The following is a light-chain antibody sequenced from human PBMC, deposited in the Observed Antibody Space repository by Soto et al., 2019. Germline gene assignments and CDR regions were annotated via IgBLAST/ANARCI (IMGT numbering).Light chain of an antibody. J-gene: IGKJ5*01. CDR2: GAS. Sequence: EIVMTQSPATLSVSPGEIATLSFRASQGVRSNLAWYQQKPGQPPRLVISGASTRAPGIPARFSGFGSGTDFTLTISSLQSEDFAIYYCQQYNNWPAITFGQGTRLEIK. CDR3: QQYNNWPAIT. CDR1: QGVRSN. V-gene: IGKV3D-15*01.